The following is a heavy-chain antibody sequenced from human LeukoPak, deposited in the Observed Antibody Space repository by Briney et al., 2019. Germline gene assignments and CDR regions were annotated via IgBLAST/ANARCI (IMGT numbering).Heavy chain of an antibody. V-gene: IGHV5-51*01. J-gene: IGHJ4*02. Sequence: GESLKISCKGSGYSFTSYWIGWVRQMPGKGLEWMGIIYPGDSDTRYSPSFQGQVTISADKSISTAYLQWSSLKASDTAMYSCARLVRHSSGWYRPGEYFDYWGQGTLVTVSS. CDR1: GYSFTSYW. CDR2: IYPGDSDT. CDR3: ARLVRHSSGWYRPGEYFDY. D-gene: IGHD6-19*01.